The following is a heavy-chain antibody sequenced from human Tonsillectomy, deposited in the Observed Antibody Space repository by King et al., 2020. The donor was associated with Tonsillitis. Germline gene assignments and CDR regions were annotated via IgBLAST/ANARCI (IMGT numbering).Heavy chain of an antibody. CDR2: IYPSDSDT. CDR1: GYSFSSYW. D-gene: IGHD6-19*01. V-gene: IGHV5-51*01. Sequence: QLVQSGAEVKKPGESLKISCKGSGYSFSSYWIGWVRQTPGRGLEWMGIIYPSDSDTRYSPSFQGQVTILADKSISTAYLQWSSLKASETAMYYCARLMYSSGWYLVYWGQGTLVTVSS. CDR3: ARLMYSSGWYLVY. J-gene: IGHJ4*02.